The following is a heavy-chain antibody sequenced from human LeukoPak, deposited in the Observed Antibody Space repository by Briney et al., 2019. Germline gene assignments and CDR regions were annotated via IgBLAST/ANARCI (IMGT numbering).Heavy chain of an antibody. Sequence: GGSLRLSCAASGFTFSNAWMSWVRQAPGKGLEWVSYISSSSSYTNYADSVKGRFTISRDNAKNSLYLQMNSLRAEDTAVYYCARDRAPFYCGNSAHYFDYWGQGTLVTVSS. J-gene: IGHJ4*02. CDR1: GFTFSNAW. CDR2: ISSSSSYT. V-gene: IGHV3-11*05. D-gene: IGHD4-23*01. CDR3: ARDRAPFYCGNSAHYFDY.